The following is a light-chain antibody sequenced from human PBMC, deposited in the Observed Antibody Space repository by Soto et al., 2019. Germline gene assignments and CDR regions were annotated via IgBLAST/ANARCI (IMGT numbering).Light chain of an antibody. CDR1: QSVSSSY. CDR2: GAS. V-gene: IGKV3-20*01. Sequence: EIVLTQSPGTLSLSPGERATLSCRASQSVSSSYLAWYQQKPGQAPRLLIYGASSRATGIPDRFGGSGSGTEFTLTISSLQPDDFATYYCQHYNSYSEAFGQGTKVDNK. CDR3: QHYNSYSEA. J-gene: IGKJ1*01.